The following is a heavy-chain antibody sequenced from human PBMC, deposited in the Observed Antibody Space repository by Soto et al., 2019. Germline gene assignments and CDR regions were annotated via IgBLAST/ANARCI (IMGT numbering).Heavy chain of an antibody. CDR3: ARSGYDLVYYYYGMDV. CDR1: GDSVSSNSAA. D-gene: IGHD5-12*01. Sequence: KQSQTLSLTCAISGDSVSSNSAAWNWIRQSPSRGLEWLGRTYYRSKWYNDYAVSVKSRITINPDTSKNQFSLQLNSVTPEDTAVYYCARSGYDLVYYYYGMDVWGQGTTVTVSS. V-gene: IGHV6-1*01. CDR2: TYYRSKWYN. J-gene: IGHJ6*02.